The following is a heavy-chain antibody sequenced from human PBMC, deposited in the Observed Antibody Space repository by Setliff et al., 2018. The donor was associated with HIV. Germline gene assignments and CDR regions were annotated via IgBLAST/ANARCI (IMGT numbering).Heavy chain of an antibody. Sequence: PGGSLRLSCAASGFTFSSAWMGWVRQAPAKGLEWVANISPDGSATYYVDSVKGRFTISRDNAKNSLYLQLNSLRVEDTAVYYCARGASSSWYYFDYWGQGALVTVSS. D-gene: IGHD6-13*01. CDR3: ARGASSSWYYFDY. V-gene: IGHV3-7*01. CDR1: GFTFSSAW. CDR2: ISPDGSAT. J-gene: IGHJ4*02.